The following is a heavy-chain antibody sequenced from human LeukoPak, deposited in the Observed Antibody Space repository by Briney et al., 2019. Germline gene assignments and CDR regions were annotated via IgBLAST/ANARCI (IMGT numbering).Heavy chain of an antibody. CDR3: ARAVDFWSGYPQPNWFDP. Sequence: GGSLRLSCAASGFTFSSYAMSWVRQAPGKGLEWVSAMSGSAGSTYYADSVKGRFTISRDNSKNTLYLQMNSLRAEDTAVYYCARAVDFWSGYPQPNWFDPWGQGTLVIVSS. J-gene: IGHJ5*02. V-gene: IGHV3-23*01. CDR2: MSGSAGST. CDR1: GFTFSSYA. D-gene: IGHD3-3*01.